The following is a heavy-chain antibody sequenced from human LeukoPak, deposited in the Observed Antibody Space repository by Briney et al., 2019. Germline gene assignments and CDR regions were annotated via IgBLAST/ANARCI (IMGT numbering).Heavy chain of an antibody. D-gene: IGHD6-19*01. CDR2: ISDSGAIS. Sequence: GGSLRLSCAASGFTFSGYAITWVRQAPGKGLEWVAVISDSGAISHDAESVKGRFTISRDNSKNTLYLQMNSLRAEDTALYYCAKYISGYAPNFDYWGQGTLVTVSS. V-gene: IGHV3-23*01. CDR1: GFTFSGYA. CDR3: AKYISGYAPNFDY. J-gene: IGHJ4*02.